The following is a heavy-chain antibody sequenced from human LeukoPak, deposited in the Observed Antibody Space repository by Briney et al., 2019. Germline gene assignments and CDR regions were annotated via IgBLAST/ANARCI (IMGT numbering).Heavy chain of an antibody. CDR3: ARGTGTDDPGRRPYYDFWSGYSYYFDY. CDR2: IYYSGST. Sequence: SETLSLTCTVSGGSISSGGYYWSWIRQHPGTGLEWIGYIYYSGSTYYNPSLKSRVTISVDTSKNQFSLKLSSVTAADTAVYYCARGTGTDDPGRRPYYDFWSGYSYYFDYWGQGTLVAVSS. J-gene: IGHJ4*02. V-gene: IGHV4-31*03. D-gene: IGHD3-3*01. CDR1: GGSISSGGYY.